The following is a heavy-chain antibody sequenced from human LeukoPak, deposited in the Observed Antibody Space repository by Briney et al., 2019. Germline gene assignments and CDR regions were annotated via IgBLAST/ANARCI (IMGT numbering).Heavy chain of an antibody. CDR2: IYSGGST. Sequence: QTGGSLRLSCAASGFTVSSNYMSWVRQAPGKGLEWVSVIYSGGSTYYADSVKGRFTISRDNSKNTLYLQMNSLRAEDTAVYYCARGVDTDLFDYWGQGTLVTVSS. V-gene: IGHV3-66*01. CDR1: GFTVSSNY. J-gene: IGHJ4*02. CDR3: ARGVDTDLFDY. D-gene: IGHD5-18*01.